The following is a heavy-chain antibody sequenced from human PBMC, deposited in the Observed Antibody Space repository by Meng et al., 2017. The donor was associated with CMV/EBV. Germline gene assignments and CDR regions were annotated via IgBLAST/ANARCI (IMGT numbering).Heavy chain of an antibody. D-gene: IGHD1-26*01. J-gene: IGHJ4*02. CDR1: GGSISSSSYY. V-gene: IGHV4-39*07. Sequence: SETLSLTCTVSGGSISSSSYYWGWIRQPPGKGLEWIGSIYYSGSTYYNPSLKSRVTISVDTSKNQFSRKLSSVTAADTAVYYCARNPLKAHLGWELTNFDYWGQGTLVTVSS. CDR3: ARNPLKAHLGWELTNFDY. CDR2: IYYSGST.